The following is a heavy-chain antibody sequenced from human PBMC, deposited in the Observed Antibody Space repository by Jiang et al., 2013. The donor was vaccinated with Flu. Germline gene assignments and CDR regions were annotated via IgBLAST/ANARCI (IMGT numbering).Heavy chain of an antibody. CDR2: LYWGDDQ. CDR1: GFSLSTSGVG. CDR3: AHSRRVSMVRGVIILFDY. Sequence: PTQTLTLTCTFSGFSLSTSGVGVGWVRQPPGKALEWLALLYWGDDQRYSPSLKRRLTITQDTSKNQVVLTMTNMDPVDTATYYCAHSRRVSMVRGVIILFDYWGQGTLVTVSS. V-gene: IGHV2-5*02. J-gene: IGHJ4*02. D-gene: IGHD3-10*01.